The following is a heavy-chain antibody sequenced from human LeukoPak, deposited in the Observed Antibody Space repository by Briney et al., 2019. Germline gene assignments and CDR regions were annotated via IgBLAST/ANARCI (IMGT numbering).Heavy chain of an antibody. Sequence: GGSLRLSCAASGFTFSSYAMHWVRQAPGKGLEWVAVISYDGSNKCYADSVKGRFTISRDNSKNTLYLQMNSLRAEDTAVYYCARDHNLNFDYWGQGTLVTVSS. CDR2: ISYDGSNK. V-gene: IGHV3-30*01. J-gene: IGHJ4*02. D-gene: IGHD1-20*01. CDR3: ARDHNLNFDY. CDR1: GFTFSSYA.